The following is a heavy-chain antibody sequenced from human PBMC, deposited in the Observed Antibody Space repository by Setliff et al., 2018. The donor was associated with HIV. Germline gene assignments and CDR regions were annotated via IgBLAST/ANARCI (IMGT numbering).Heavy chain of an antibody. Sequence: SETLSLTCSVSGGSVSSGSYYWGWIRQPPGKGLEWIGTLYFTGSTYYNPSLKSRVTISVDTSKNQFSLKLSSVTAADSATYYCARWVYNSAWSLDYWGQGTLVTVSS. CDR2: LYFTGST. V-gene: IGHV4-39*01. D-gene: IGHD6-19*01. CDR3: ARWVYNSAWSLDY. CDR1: GGSVSSGSYY. J-gene: IGHJ4*02.